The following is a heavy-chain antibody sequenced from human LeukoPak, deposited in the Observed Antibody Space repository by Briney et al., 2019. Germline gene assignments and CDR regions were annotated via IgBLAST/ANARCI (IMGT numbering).Heavy chain of an antibody. V-gene: IGHV1-2*02. CDR3: ARDRAVAGTGAVDV. J-gene: IGHJ6*04. Sequence: ASVKVSCKASGYTFTGYYMHWVRQAPGQGLERLGWINPNSGGTNYAQKFQGRVTMTRDTSISTAYMELSRLRSDDTAVYYCARDRAVAGTGAVDVWGKGTTVTVSS. CDR2: INPNSGGT. CDR1: GYTFTGYY. D-gene: IGHD6-19*01.